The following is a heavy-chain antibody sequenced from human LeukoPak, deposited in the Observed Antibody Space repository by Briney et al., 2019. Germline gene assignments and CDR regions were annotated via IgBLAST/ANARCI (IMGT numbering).Heavy chain of an antibody. CDR3: ARGSLYYYDSSGYPSDAFDI. CDR2: ISAYNGNT. J-gene: IGHJ3*02. Sequence: ASVKVSCKASGYTFTSYGISWVRQAPGQGLEWMGWISAYNGNTNYAQKLQGRVTMTTDTSTSTAYMELRSLRSDDTAVYYCARGSLYYYDSSGYPSDAFDIWGQGTMVTVSS. V-gene: IGHV1-18*01. D-gene: IGHD3-22*01. CDR1: GYTFTSYG.